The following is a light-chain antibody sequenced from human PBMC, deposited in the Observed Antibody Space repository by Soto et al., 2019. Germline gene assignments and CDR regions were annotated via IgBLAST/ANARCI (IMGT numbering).Light chain of an antibody. CDR1: SSDVGGYNY. CDR3: SSYTSSSTQV. Sequence: QSALTQPASVSGSPGQSITISCTGTSSDVGGYNYVSWYQQHPGKAPKLMIYDVSNRPSGISNRFSASKSGNTASLTISGLQAEDEADYFCSSYTSSSTQVFGTGTKVPS. J-gene: IGLJ1*01. V-gene: IGLV2-14*01. CDR2: DVS.